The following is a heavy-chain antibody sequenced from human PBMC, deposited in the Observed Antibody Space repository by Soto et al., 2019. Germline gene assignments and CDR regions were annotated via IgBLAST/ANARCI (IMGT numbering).Heavy chain of an antibody. V-gene: IGHV5-51*01. D-gene: IGHD6-19*01. CDR3: TRTVREQWLADY. CDR1: GYSFTTYW. CDR2: IYPTDSDT. J-gene: IGHJ4*02. Sequence: GESLKISCKGSGYSFTTYWIGWVRQMPGKGLEWMGIIYPTDSDTRYSPSFQGQVTISADKSISTAYLQWSSLKASDTAMYYCTRTVREQWLADYWGRGTLVTVSS.